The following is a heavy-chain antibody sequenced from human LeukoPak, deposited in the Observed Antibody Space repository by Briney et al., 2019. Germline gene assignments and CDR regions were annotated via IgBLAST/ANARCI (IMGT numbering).Heavy chain of an antibody. D-gene: IGHD5-18*01. CDR3: AKVARYSYGPNYYYGMDV. V-gene: IGHV3-30*18. CDR2: ISYDGSNK. CDR1: GFTFSSYG. J-gene: IGHJ6*02. Sequence: GGSLRRSCAASGFTFSSYGMHWVRQAPGKGLEWVAVISYDGSNKYHADSVKGRFTISRDNSKNTLYLQMNSLRAEDTAVYYCAKVARYSYGPNYYYGMDVWGQGTTVTVSS.